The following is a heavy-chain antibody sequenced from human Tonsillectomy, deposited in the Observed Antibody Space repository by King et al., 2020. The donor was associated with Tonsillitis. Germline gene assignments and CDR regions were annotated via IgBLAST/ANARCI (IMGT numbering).Heavy chain of an antibody. CDR2: MDYSGTI. D-gene: IGHD1-26*01. J-gene: IGHJ4*02. CDR3: ARYVSGSFDY. V-gene: IGHV4-39*01. Sequence: LQLQESGPGVVKPSETLSLTCIVTGGSISSSDHYWAWIRQPPGKGLEWIGYMDYSGTIFYNPSLKSRITISGDTSENRFSLNLSSVTAADTAVYFCARYVSGSFDYWGQGALVTVSS. CDR1: GGSISSSDHY.